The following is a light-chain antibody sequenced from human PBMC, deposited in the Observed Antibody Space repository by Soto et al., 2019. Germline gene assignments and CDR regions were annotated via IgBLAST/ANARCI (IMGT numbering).Light chain of an antibody. J-gene: IGKJ1*01. V-gene: IGKV3-15*01. CDR1: QGIKDY. CDR2: GAS. Sequence: EIVMTQSPATLSVSPGERATLSCRASQGIKDYLAWFQQKPGQAPRLLIYGASTRATAIPARFSGSGSGTEFTLTISSLQSEDFAVYYCQQYNNWWTFGQGTKVDIK. CDR3: QQYNNWWT.